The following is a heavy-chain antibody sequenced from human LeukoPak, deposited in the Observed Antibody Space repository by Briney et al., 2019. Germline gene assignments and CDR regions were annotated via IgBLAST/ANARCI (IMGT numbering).Heavy chain of an antibody. V-gene: IGHV4-34*01. CDR1: GGSFSGYC. J-gene: IGHJ6*03. D-gene: IGHD3-22*01. Sequence: PSATLSLTCAVYGGSFSGYCWTWIRQTPERGLEWIGELNPSGITSYNPPLKSRVTISVDTSKNQFSLKVSSVTAADTSVYYCARGRQDVTMIVVVMTAVSYYLDVWGKGTTVTVS. CDR2: LNPSGIT. CDR3: ARGRQDVTMIVVVMTAVSYYLDV.